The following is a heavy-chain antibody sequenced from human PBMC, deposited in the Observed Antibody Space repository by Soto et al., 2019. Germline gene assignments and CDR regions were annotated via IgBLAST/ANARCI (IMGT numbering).Heavy chain of an antibody. CDR2: ISGSGGST. J-gene: IGHJ6*02. V-gene: IGHV3-23*01. CDR1: GFTFSSYA. Sequence: GGSLRLSCAASGFTFSSYAMSWVRQAPGKGLEWVSAISGSGGSTYYADSVKGRFTISRDNSKNTLYLQMNSLRAEDTAVYYCAKDLLPEGDRYCGKRRNGMDVCGQGTTATVSS. CDR3: AKDLLPEGDRYCGKRRNGMDV. D-gene: IGHD1-26*01.